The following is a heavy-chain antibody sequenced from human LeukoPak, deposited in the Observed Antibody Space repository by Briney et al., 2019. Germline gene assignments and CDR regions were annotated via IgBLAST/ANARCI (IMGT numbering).Heavy chain of an antibody. V-gene: IGHV3-7*01. CDR3: ARLGARQMLEY. J-gene: IGHJ4*02. D-gene: IGHD4-17*01. Sequence: SGGSLRLSCVTSGFNFNNYAMSWVRQAPGKGLEWVANIKQDGGQIYYLESVKGRFTVSRDNAKNSLYLQMNSLRAEDTAVYYCARLGARQMLEYWGQGTLVTVSS. CDR2: IKQDGGQI. CDR1: GFNFNNYA.